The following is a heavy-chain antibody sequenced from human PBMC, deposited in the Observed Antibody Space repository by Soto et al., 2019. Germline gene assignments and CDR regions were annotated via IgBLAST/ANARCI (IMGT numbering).Heavy chain of an antibody. J-gene: IGHJ6*02. CDR1: GYTFTSYG. D-gene: IGHD3-16*01. CDR2: INAYTGNT. CDR3: ARSWVTGKGGMDV. Sequence: QVQLVQSGAEVKKPGASVKVSCKASGYTFTSYGFSWVRQAPGQGLEWMGWINAYTGNTNYAQKFXXRXTMTTDTSTSTAHMELRSLISHDTAVYYCARSWVTGKGGMDVWGQGTTVTVSS. V-gene: IGHV1-18*04.